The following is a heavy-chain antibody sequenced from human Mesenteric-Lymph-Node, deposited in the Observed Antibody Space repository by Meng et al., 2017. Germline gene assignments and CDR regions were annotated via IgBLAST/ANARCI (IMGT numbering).Heavy chain of an antibody. CDR2: IYHSGST. Sequence: SETLSLTCTVSGYSISSGYYWGWIRQPPGKGLEWIGSIYHSGSTYYNPSLKSRVTISVDTSKNRFSLKLSSVTATDTAVYYCARDPKYSSSWFDAFDIWGQGTMVTVSS. CDR1: GYSISSGYY. D-gene: IGHD6-13*01. J-gene: IGHJ3*02. CDR3: ARDPKYSSSWFDAFDI. V-gene: IGHV4-38-2*02.